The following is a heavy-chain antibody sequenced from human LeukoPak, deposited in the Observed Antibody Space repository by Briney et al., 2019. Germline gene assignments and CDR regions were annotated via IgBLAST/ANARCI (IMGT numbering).Heavy chain of an antibody. CDR2: ISYDGSNK. CDR3: ARDPDGDYGYGDY. J-gene: IGHJ4*02. D-gene: IGHD4-17*01. Sequence: TGGSLRLSCAASGFTFSSYAMHWVRQAPGKGLEWVAVISYDGSNKYYADSVKGRFTISRDNSKNTLYLQINSLRAEDTAVYYCARDPDGDYGYGDYWGQGTLVTVSS. CDR1: GFTFSSYA. V-gene: IGHV3-30*04.